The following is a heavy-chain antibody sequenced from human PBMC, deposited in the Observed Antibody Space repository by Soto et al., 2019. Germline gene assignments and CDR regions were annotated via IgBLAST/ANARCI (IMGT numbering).Heavy chain of an antibody. CDR2: SRNKTRSFST. J-gene: IGHJ4*02. D-gene: IGHD5-18*01. V-gene: IGHV3-72*01. CDR3: ARGLPDFDY. Sequence: GGSLRLSCAASGFTFSDHYMDWVRQAPGKGLEWVARSRNKTRSFSTEYAASVKGRFTISRDDSQSSVYLQMNSLKTEDTAVYYCARGLPDFDYWGQGTLVTVSS. CDR1: GFTFSDHY.